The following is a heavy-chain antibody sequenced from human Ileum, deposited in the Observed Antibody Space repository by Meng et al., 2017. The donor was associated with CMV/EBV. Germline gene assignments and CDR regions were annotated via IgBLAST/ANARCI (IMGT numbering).Heavy chain of an antibody. Sequence: LTCAVYGGSFSGYSWGWIRQPPGEGLEWIGGINHSGSTNYNPSLKSRVTISVDTSKNQFSLKLSSVTAADTAVYYCRGDYYYYYGMDVWGQGTTVTVSS. CDR3: RGDYYYYYGMDV. CDR2: INHSGST. V-gene: IGHV4-34*01. CDR1: GGSFSGYS. J-gene: IGHJ6*02.